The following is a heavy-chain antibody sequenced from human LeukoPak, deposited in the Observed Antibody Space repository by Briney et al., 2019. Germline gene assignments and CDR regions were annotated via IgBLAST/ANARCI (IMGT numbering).Heavy chain of an antibody. V-gene: IGHV3-23*01. CDR1: DFSFATYG. CDR2: VSGGDPTT. CDR3: AKDLMRDIWFGES. D-gene: IGHD3-10*01. J-gene: IGHJ5*02. Sequence: HPGGSLRLSCAASDFSFATYGMGWVRQAPGRGLEWVSSVSGGDPTTYYADSAKGRFTISRDNSKNTLYLQMNSLRAEDTAVYYCAKDLMRDIWFGESWGQGTLVTVSS.